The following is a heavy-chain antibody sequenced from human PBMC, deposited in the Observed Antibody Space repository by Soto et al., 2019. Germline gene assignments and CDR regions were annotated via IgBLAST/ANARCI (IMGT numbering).Heavy chain of an antibody. CDR3: ARDHYYAFDS. V-gene: IGHV3-48*02. CDR1: GFTFSNYA. Sequence: EVELVESGGGLVQPGGSLRLSCVASGFTFSNYAMNWVRQAPGKGLEWVSCVGITGKSGDYADSVKGRFTIYRDNARNSVHMQMSRLRDEDTAVYYCARDHYYAFDSWGQGKMVTVS. D-gene: IGHD1-26*01. J-gene: IGHJ3*02. CDR2: VGITGKSG.